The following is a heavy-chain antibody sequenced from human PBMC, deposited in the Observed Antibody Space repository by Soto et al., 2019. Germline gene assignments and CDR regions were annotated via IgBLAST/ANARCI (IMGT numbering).Heavy chain of an antibody. V-gene: IGHV3-33*01. CDR3: ARDNGDYYGWGNYYYGMDV. CDR1: GFTFSSYG. D-gene: IGHD3-10*01. J-gene: IGHJ6*02. CDR2: IWYDGSNK. Sequence: QVQLVESGGGVVQPGRSLRLSCAASGFTFSSYGMHWVRQAPGKGLEWVAVIWYDGSNKYYADSVKGRFTISRDNSKNTLYLQMNSLRAEDTAVYCCARDNGDYYGWGNYYYGMDVWGQGTTVTVSS.